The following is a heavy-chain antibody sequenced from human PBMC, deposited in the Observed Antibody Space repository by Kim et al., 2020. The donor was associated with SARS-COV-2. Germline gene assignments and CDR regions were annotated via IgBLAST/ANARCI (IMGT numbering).Heavy chain of an antibody. Sequence: GSNNYNPSLKSRVTISVDTSKNQFSLKLSSVTAADTAVYYCASFPPQVDYWGQGTLVTVSS. CDR3: ASFPPQVDY. CDR2: GSN. J-gene: IGHJ4*02. V-gene: IGHV4-34*01.